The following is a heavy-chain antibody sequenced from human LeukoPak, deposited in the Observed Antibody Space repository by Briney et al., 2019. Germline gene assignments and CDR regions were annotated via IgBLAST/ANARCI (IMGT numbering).Heavy chain of an antibody. CDR1: GFTFSSYA. J-gene: IGHJ4*02. CDR3: AKDRPNYYDSSGHYYRRNGDY. Sequence: GWSLRLSCAASGFTFSSYAMSWVRQAPGKGLAWVSSITSSGWSTYYAGSVKGQFTIVRDNSKNTVYLQMNSLRAEDTAVYYCAKDRPNYYDSSGHYYRRNGDYWGQGTLVTVSS. D-gene: IGHD3-22*01. V-gene: IGHV3-23*01. CDR2: ITSSGWST.